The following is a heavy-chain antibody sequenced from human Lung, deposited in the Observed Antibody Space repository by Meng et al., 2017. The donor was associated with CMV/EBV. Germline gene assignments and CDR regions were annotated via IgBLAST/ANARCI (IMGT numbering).Heavy chain of an antibody. CDR1: GGSISSSISY. CDR3: VTETGYNYDN. V-gene: IGHV4-39*07. J-gene: IGHJ4*02. D-gene: IGHD5-24*01. Sequence: LQVLESGPGQVQPSETLSLTCSVSGGSISSSISYWGWIRQSPGKGLEWIGSIYFSGNTYSNPSLKSRVTMSVGTAQNKFSLTLRSVTAADTAVYYCVTETGYNYDNWGQGALVTVSS. CDR2: IYFSGNT.